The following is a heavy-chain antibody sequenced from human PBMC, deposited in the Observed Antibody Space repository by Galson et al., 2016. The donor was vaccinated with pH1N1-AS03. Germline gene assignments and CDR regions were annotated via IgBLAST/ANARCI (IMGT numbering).Heavy chain of an antibody. V-gene: IGHV2-5*01. CDR1: GFSLSTSEVG. CDR3: GHSTAGY. D-gene: IGHD2-21*02. Sequence: PALVKPTQTLTLTCTFSGFSLSTSEVGVGWIRQPPGKALEWLALISWNDNKLYRPSLKSRLTITKDPSKNQVVLTMTNMDPEDTATYYCGHSTAGYWGQGILVTVSS. J-gene: IGHJ4*02. CDR2: ISWNDNK.